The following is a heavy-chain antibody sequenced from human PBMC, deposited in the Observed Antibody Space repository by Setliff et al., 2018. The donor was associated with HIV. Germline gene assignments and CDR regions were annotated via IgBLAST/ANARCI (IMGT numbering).Heavy chain of an antibody. V-gene: IGHV4-39*01. Sequence: SETLSLTCSVSGGSISRSFYYWGWLRQPPGKGLEWIGSFSYNGRTYYIPSLKSRVTISVDTSKNQFSLKLNSVTAADTAVYYCARHLWYNFWSGYYQYFDYWGQGTLVTVSS. CDR1: GGSISRSFYY. J-gene: IGHJ4*02. D-gene: IGHD3-3*01. CDR2: FSYNGRT. CDR3: ARHLWYNFWSGYYQYFDY.